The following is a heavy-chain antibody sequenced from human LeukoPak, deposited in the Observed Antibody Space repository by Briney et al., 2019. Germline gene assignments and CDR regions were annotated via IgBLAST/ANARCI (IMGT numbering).Heavy chain of an antibody. CDR3: AKDWDSSGWIKYYFDY. J-gene: IGHJ4*02. Sequence: PGRSLRLSCAASGFTFSSYGMHWVRQAPGKGLEWVAVISYDGSNKYYADSVKGRFTISRDNSKDTLYLQMNSLRAEDTAAYYCAKDWDSSGWIKYYFDYWGQGTLVTVSS. V-gene: IGHV3-30*18. D-gene: IGHD6-19*01. CDR1: GFTFSSYG. CDR2: ISYDGSNK.